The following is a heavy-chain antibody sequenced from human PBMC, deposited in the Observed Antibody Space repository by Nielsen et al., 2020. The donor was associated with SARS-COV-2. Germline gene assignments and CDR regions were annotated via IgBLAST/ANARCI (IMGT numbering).Heavy chain of an antibody. J-gene: IGHJ6*02. V-gene: IGHV3-30*03. CDR1: GFTFSSYG. CDR2: ISYDGSNK. D-gene: IGHD3-16*01. CDR3: AREKPLRYYYYGMDV. Sequence: GESLNISCAASGFTFSSYGMHWVRQAPGKGLEWVAVISYDGSNKYYADSVKGRFTISRDNSKNTLYLQMNSLRAEDTAVYYCAREKPLRYYYYGMDVWGQGTTVTVSS.